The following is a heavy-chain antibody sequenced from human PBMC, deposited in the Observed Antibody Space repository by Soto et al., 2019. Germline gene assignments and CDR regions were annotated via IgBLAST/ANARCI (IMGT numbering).Heavy chain of an antibody. J-gene: IGHJ4*02. CDR3: ARPGGYRYGFGD. V-gene: IGHV5-51*01. CDR2: IYPGDSDT. Sequence: PGESLKISCKTSGYTFTTYWIGWVRQMPGKGLEWMGIIYPGDSDTKYSPSFQGHVTTSADKSTSTAYLQWCSLKASDTAMYYCARPGGYRYGFGDWGQGTLVTVSS. D-gene: IGHD5-18*01. CDR1: GYTFTTYW.